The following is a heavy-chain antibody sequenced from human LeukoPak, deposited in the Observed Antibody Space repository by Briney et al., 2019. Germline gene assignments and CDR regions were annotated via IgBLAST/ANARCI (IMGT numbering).Heavy chain of an antibody. V-gene: IGHV3-30-3*01. J-gene: IGHJ5*02. CDR2: ISYDGSNK. CDR1: GFTFSSYA. Sequence: GGSLRLSCAASGFTFSSYAMHWVRQAPGKGLEWVAVISYDGSNKYYADSVKGRFTISRDNSKNTLYLQMNSLRAKDTAVYYCARAPGPPNLWFDPWGQGTLVTVSS. CDR3: ARAPGPPNLWFDP.